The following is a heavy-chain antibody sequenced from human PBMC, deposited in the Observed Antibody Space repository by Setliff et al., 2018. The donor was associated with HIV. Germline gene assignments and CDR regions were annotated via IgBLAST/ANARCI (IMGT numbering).Heavy chain of an antibody. CDR2: INPNSGGT. J-gene: IGHJ4*02. Sequence: ASVKVSCKASGYTFTGYYLHWVRQAPGQGLEWMGWINPNSGGTNYAQKFQGWVTMTRDTSISTAYMELSRLRSDDTAVYYCARAPYGSGNRPDYWGQGTLVTVSS. V-gene: IGHV1-2*04. D-gene: IGHD3-10*01. CDR3: ARAPYGSGNRPDY. CDR1: GYTFTGYY.